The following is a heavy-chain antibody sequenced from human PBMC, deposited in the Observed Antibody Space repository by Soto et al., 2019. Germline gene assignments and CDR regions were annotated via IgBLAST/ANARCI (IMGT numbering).Heavy chain of an antibody. CDR2: ISSSGSTI. Sequence: GGSLRLSCAASGFTFSSYEMNWVRQAPGKGLEWVSYISSSGSTIYYADSVKGRFTISRDNAKNSLYLQMNSLRAEDTAVYYCARGLVLGYCSSTSCQTHYNWFDPWGQGTLVTVSS. CDR1: GFTFSSYE. D-gene: IGHD2-2*01. J-gene: IGHJ5*02. V-gene: IGHV3-48*03. CDR3: ARGLVLGYCSSTSCQTHYNWFDP.